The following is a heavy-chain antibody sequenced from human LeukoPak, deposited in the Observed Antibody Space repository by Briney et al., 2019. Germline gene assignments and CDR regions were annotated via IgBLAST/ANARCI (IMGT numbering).Heavy chain of an antibody. CDR1: SYPFTRYG. CDR2: ISGSNGNT. V-gene: IGHV1-18*01. Sequence: ASVKVSCKASSYPFTRYGISWVRQAPGQGLEWMGWISGSNGNTNYAQKFQGRVTITADESTSTAYMELSSLRSEDTAVYYCARGDVTMVRGVKYYYYYYYMDVWGKGTTVTISS. D-gene: IGHD3-10*01. CDR3: ARGDVTMVRGVKYYYYYYYMDV. J-gene: IGHJ6*03.